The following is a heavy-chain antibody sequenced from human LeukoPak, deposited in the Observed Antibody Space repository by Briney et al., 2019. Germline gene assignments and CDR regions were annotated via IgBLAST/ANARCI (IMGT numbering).Heavy chain of an antibody. V-gene: IGHV4-38-2*01. Sequence: SETLSLTCAVSSYSISSGSYWGWIRQSPGKGLEWVGSIFHSGNSYYNPSLKSRLTMSVDTSKNQLSLKLTSVTAADTALYYCARVTYVDDMLYQYFDYWGQGILVTVSS. CDR3: ARVTYVDDMLYQYFDY. CDR1: SYSISSGSY. J-gene: IGHJ4*02. D-gene: IGHD4-17*01. CDR2: IFHSGNS.